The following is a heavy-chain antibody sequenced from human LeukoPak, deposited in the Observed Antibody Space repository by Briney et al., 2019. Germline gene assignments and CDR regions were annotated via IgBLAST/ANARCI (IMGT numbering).Heavy chain of an antibody. CDR3: ARQYCSGGSCYPPANWVDP. Sequence: SETLSLTCAVYGGSFSGYYWSWIRQPPGKGLEWIGEINHSGSTNYNPSLKSRVTISVDTSKNQFSLKLSSVTAADTAVYYCARQYCSGGSCYPPANWVDPWGQGTLVTVSS. CDR2: INHSGST. D-gene: IGHD2-15*01. CDR1: GGSFSGYY. V-gene: IGHV4-34*01. J-gene: IGHJ5*02.